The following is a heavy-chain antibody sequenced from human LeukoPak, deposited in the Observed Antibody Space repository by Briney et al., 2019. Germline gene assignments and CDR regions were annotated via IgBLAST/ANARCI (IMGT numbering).Heavy chain of an antibody. CDR3: ASGPFFGYCSSTSCPPDAFDI. CDR2: IIPIFGTA. D-gene: IGHD2-2*01. CDR1: GGTFSSYA. J-gene: IGHJ3*02. V-gene: IGHV1-69*05. Sequence: EASVKVSCKASGGTFSSYAISWVRQAPGQGLEWMGGIIPIFGTANYAQKFQGRVTITTDESTSTAYMELSSLRSEDTAVYYCASGPFFGYCSSTSCPPDAFDIWGQGTMVTVSS.